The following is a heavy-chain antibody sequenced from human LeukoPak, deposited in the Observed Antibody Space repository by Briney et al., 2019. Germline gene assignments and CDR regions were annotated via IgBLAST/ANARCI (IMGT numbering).Heavy chain of an antibody. CDR2: IKQDGSEK. CDR3: ARLSEIQLWFDY. D-gene: IGHD5-18*01. J-gene: IGHJ4*02. CDR1: EFSVGSNY. Sequence: GGSLRLSCAASEFSVGSNYMSWVRQAPGKGLEWVANIKQDGSEKYYVDSVKGRFTISRDNAKNLLYLQMNSLRAEDTAVYYCARLSEIQLWFDYWGQGTLVTVSS. V-gene: IGHV3-7*01.